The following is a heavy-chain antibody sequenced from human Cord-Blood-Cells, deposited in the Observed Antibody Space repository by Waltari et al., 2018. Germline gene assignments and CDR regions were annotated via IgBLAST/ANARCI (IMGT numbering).Heavy chain of an antibody. J-gene: IGHJ3*02. CDR3: ASALNYDFWSGYYAFDI. D-gene: IGHD3-3*01. Sequence: QVQLVQSGAEVKKPGASVKVSCKASGYTFTGYYMHWVRQAPGQGLEWMGWINPNSGGTNYAQKCQGRVTMTRDTSISTAYMELSRLRSDDTAVYYCASALNYDFWSGYYAFDIWGQGTMVTVSS. CDR2: INPNSGGT. V-gene: IGHV1-2*02. CDR1: GYTFTGYY.